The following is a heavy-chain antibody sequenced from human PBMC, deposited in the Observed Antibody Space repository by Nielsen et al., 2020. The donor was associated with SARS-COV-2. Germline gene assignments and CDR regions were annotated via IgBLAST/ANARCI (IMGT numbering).Heavy chain of an antibody. D-gene: IGHD3/OR15-3a*01. CDR2: INPYSGGT. CDR3: ARARATIFGLVMSYGMDV. Sequence: ASVKVSCKASGYTFTGYYMHWVRQAPGQGLEWMGRINPYSGGTNYAQKFQGTVTMTRDASISTVYMELTSDDTAVYYCARARATIFGLVMSYGMDVWVQATTVAVSS. J-gene: IGHJ6*02. CDR1: GYTFTGYY. V-gene: IGHV1-2*06.